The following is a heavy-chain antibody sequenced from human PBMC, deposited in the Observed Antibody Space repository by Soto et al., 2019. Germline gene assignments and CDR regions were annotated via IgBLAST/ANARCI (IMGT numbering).Heavy chain of an antibody. Sequence: SETLSLTCAVYGGSFSGYYWSWIRQPPGKGLEWIGEINHSGSTNYNPSLKSRVTISVDTSKNQFSLKLSSVTAADTAVYYCARECAYYDFWSGSWFDYWGPGTLVTV. CDR3: ARECAYYDFWSGSWFDY. CDR2: INHSGST. J-gene: IGHJ4*02. D-gene: IGHD3-3*01. V-gene: IGHV4-34*01. CDR1: GGSFSGYY.